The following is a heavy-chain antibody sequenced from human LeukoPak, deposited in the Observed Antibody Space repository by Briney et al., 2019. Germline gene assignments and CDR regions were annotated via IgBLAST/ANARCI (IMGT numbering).Heavy chain of an antibody. D-gene: IGHD2-2*01. CDR3: ARVLVVVPAAMGFDY. V-gene: IGHV4-34*01. CDR1: GGSFSGYY. Sequence: PSETLSLTCAVYGGSFSGYYWSWIRQPPGKGVEGIGEINHSGSTNYNPSLKSRVTISVDTSKNQFSLKLSSVTAADTAVYYCARVLVVVPAAMGFDYWGQGTLVTVSP. J-gene: IGHJ4*02. CDR2: INHSGST.